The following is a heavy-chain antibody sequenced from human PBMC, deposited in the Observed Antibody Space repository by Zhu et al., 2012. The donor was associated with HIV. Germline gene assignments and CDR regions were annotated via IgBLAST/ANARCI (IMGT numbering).Heavy chain of an antibody. CDR1: GYSMRSGYY. V-gene: IGHV4-38-2*02. Sequence: QVQLQESGPGSVKPSKTLSLTCSISGYSMRSGYYWGWIRQPPGKDLEWIGGIYHSGTTYYNPSLKSRVTILVDMSEKEFSLKLTSVTAADTAVYYCARGGYYYDSLGAFDLWGQGTTVTVSS. CDR2: IYHSGTT. J-gene: IGHJ3*01. D-gene: IGHD3-22*01. CDR3: ARGGYYYDSLGAFDL.